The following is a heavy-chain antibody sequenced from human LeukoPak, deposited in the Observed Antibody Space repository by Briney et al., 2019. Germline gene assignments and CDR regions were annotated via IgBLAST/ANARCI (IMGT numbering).Heavy chain of an antibody. CDR3: ARHSPSGWSSHYYYYGMDV. V-gene: IGHV4-59*08. CDR2: IYYSGST. D-gene: IGHD6-19*01. J-gene: IGHJ6*02. Sequence: PSETLSLTCTVSGGSISSYYWSWIRQPPGKGLEWIGYIYYSGSTNYNPSLKSRVTISVDTSKNRFSLKLSSVTAADTAVYYCARHSPSGWSSHYYYYGMDVWGQGTTVTVSS. CDR1: GGSISSYY.